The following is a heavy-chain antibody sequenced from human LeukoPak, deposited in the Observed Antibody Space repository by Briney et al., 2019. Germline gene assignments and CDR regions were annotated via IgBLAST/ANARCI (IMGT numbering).Heavy chain of an antibody. CDR3: AKTVWREMATISGNWFDP. Sequence: ASLKVSCKASGYTFTSYGISWVRQAPGQGLEWMGWISAYNGNTNYAQKLQGRVTMTTDTSTSTAYMELRSLRSDDTAVYYCAKTVWREMATISGNWFDPWGQGTLVTVSS. CDR1: GYTFTSYG. CDR2: ISAYNGNT. V-gene: IGHV1-18*01. D-gene: IGHD5-24*01. J-gene: IGHJ5*02.